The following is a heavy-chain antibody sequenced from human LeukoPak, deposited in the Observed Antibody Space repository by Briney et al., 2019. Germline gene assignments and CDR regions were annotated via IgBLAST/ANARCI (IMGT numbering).Heavy chain of an antibody. CDR1: GYSFNTYW. Sequence: GESLKISCKGSGYSFNTYWIGWVRHMPGKGLEWMGIIYGGDSDTKYSPSFQGQVTISADKSISTAYLQWSSLKASDTAMYYCASLTRGRTLTTPGSKYYYYYYGMDVWGQGTTVTVSS. D-gene: IGHD4-17*01. J-gene: IGHJ6*02. CDR2: IYGGDSDT. CDR3: ASLTRGRTLTTPGSKYYYYYYGMDV. V-gene: IGHV5-51*01.